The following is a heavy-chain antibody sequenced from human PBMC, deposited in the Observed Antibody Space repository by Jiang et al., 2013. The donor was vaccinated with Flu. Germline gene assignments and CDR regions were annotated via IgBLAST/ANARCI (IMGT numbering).Heavy chain of an antibody. J-gene: IGHJ4*02. CDR3: AREGGYSGYDSRSGYSSGWYAY. CDR1: GSFSGYY. V-gene: IGHV4-34*01. Sequence: GSFSGYYWSWIRQPPGKGLEWIGEINHSGSTNYNPSLKSRVTISVDTSKNQFSLKLSSVTAADTAVYYCAREGGYSGYDSRSGYSSGWYAYWGQGTLVTVSS. CDR2: INHSGST. D-gene: IGHD6-19*01.